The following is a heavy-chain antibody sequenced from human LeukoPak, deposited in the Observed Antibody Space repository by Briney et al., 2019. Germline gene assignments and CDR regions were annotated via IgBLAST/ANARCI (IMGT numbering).Heavy chain of an antibody. Sequence: GASVKVSCKASGYNFTSYGISWVRQAPGQGLEWLGWISTYNGNTNYAQKLQGRVTMTTDTSTSTAYMELRSLRSDDTAVYYCARSPVATIRIKSTVYYMDVWGKGTTVTVSS. V-gene: IGHV1-18*01. CDR2: ISTYNGNT. CDR3: ARSPVATIRIKSTVYYMDV. D-gene: IGHD5-12*01. CDR1: GYNFTSYG. J-gene: IGHJ6*03.